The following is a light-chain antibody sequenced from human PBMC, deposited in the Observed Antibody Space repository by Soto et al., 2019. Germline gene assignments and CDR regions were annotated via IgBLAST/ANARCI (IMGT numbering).Light chain of an antibody. CDR3: SSYTSSSTVV. V-gene: IGLV2-14*01. CDR2: DVS. Sequence: QSALIQPASVSGSPGQSITISCTGTSSDVGGYKYVSWYQQHPGKAPKLMIYDVSNRPSGVSNRFSGSKSGNTASLTISGLQAEDEADYYCSSYTSSSTVVFGGGTKLTVL. J-gene: IGLJ2*01. CDR1: SSDVGGYKY.